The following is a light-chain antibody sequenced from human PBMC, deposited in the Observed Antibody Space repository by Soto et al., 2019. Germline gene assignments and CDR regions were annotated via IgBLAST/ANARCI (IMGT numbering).Light chain of an antibody. CDR2: EVT. Sequence: QSALTQPASVSGSPGQSITISCTGTSSDVGGYNYVSWYQQYPGKAPKLMIYEVTYRPAGVSARFSGSKSGSTASLTISGLQAEDEADYYCTSFSTTTSPHVLFGGGTKLTVL. J-gene: IGLJ2*01. CDR3: TSFSTTTSPHVL. CDR1: SSDVGGYNY. V-gene: IGLV2-14*01.